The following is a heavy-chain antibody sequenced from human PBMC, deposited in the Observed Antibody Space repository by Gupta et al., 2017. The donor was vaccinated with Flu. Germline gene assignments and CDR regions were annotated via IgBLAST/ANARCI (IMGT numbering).Heavy chain of an antibody. Sequence: EVQRVASGGGLVQLGGCLRRSCSCSVFTFSGYRIHWVRQLSGKGLMWVSRIYSDGTSTIYADSVKGRFTISRDNAKNTLYLQMNSLRAEDTAVYYCARASHYRMDVWGQGTTVTVSS. V-gene: IGHV3-74*01. CDR2: IYSDGTST. CDR1: VFTFSGYR. J-gene: IGHJ6*02. CDR3: ARASHYRMDV.